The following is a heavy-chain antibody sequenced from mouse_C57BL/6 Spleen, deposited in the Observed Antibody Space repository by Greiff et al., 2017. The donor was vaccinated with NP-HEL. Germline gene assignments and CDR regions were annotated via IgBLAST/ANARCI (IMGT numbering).Heavy chain of an antibody. CDR3: ARGGFPYWYFDV. J-gene: IGHJ1*03. D-gene: IGHD1-1*02. Sequence: QVQLQQPGAELVKPGASVKLSCKASGYTFTSYWMHWVKQRPGQGLEWIGMIHPNSGSTNYNEKFKRKATLTVDKSSSTAYMQLSSPTSEDSAVYYCARGGFPYWYFDVWGTGTTVTVSS. V-gene: IGHV1-64*01. CDR1: GYTFTSYW. CDR2: IHPNSGST.